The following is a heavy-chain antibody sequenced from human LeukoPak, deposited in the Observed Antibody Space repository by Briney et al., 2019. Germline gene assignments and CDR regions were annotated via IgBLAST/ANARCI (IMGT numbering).Heavy chain of an antibody. Sequence: ASAKVSCKVSGFTLTELAMHSVRQAPGNGVEWLGGFDPEDGETIYAQKFQGRVTMTEDTSTDTAYMELSSLRSEDTAVYYCAQPSWDSSSSGFDYWGQGTLVTVSS. V-gene: IGHV1-24*01. D-gene: IGHD6-6*01. J-gene: IGHJ4*02. CDR2: FDPEDGET. CDR3: AQPSWDSSSSGFDY. CDR1: GFTLTELA.